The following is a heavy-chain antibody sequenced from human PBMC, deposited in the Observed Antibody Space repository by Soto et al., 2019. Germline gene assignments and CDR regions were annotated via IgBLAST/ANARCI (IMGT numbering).Heavy chain of an antibody. V-gene: IGHV1-18*04. D-gene: IGHD2-2*01. Sequence: ASVKVSCKASGYTFTSYGISWVRQAPGQGLEWMGWISAYNGNTNYAQKLQGRVTMTTDTSTSTAYMELRSLRSDDTAVYYCARDWDGYCSSTSCYWGMDVWGQGTTVTSP. CDR3: ARDWDGYCSSTSCYWGMDV. CDR1: GYTFTSYG. J-gene: IGHJ6*02. CDR2: ISAYNGNT.